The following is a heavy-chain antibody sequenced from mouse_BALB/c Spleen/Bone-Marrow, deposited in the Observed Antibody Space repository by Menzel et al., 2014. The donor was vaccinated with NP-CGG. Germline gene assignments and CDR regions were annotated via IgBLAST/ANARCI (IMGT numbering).Heavy chain of an antibody. J-gene: IGHJ4*01. CDR2: ISTYYGDT. CDR1: GYTFTNNA. V-gene: IGHV1S137*01. Sequence: VQLQQSGAELVRPGVSVKISCKGSGYTFTNNAIHWVKQSRAKSLEWIGIISTYYGDTTYNQKFKGKATMTVDKPSSTAYLKLARLTSEDSAIYYCARSVNVLDAMDYWGQGTSVTVSS. D-gene: IGHD4-1*01. CDR3: ARSVNVLDAMDY.